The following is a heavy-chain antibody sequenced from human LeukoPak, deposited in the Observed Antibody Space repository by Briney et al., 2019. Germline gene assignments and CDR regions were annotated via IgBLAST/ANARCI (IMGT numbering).Heavy chain of an antibody. CDR3: ARLNIIMTTVTTTLDY. D-gene: IGHD4-17*01. CDR1: GYTFTSYA. V-gene: IGHV7-4-1*02. CDR2: INTNTGNP. J-gene: IGHJ4*02. Sequence: ASVKVSCKASGYTFTSYAMNWVRQAPGQGLEWMGWINTNTGNPTYAQGFTGRFVFSLDTSVSTAYLQISSLKAEDTAVYYRARLNIIMTTVTTTLDYWGQGTLVTVSS.